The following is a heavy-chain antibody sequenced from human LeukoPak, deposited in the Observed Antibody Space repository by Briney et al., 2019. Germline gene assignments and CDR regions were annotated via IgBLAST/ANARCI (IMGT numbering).Heavy chain of an antibody. CDR1: GYTFTNYW. V-gene: IGHV5-51*01. D-gene: IGHD3-16*01. J-gene: IGHJ4*02. CDR2: IYPGDSDT. Sequence: GESLKISCQASGYTFTNYWIGWVRQIPGKGLEWMGIIYPGDSDTRYSPSFQGQVTISADKSISTAYLQWSSLKASDTAMYYCARPSRGGGSQDYWGQGTLVTVSS. CDR3: ARPSRGGGSQDY.